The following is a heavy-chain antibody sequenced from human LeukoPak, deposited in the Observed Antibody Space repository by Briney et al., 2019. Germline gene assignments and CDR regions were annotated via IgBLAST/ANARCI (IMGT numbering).Heavy chain of an antibody. CDR2: IYYSGST. CDR1: GGSISSHY. CDR3: ARGHSWFDP. Sequence: SETLSLTCTVSGGSISSHYWSWIRQPPGKGLEWIGYIYYSGSTNYSPSLKSRVTISVDTSKNQFSLKLSSVTAADTAVYYCARGHSWFDPWGQGTLVTVSS. V-gene: IGHV4-59*11. J-gene: IGHJ5*02.